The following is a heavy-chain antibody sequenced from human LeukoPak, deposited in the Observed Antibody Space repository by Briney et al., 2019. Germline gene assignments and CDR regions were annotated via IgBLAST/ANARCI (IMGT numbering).Heavy chain of an antibody. V-gene: IGHV3-30*18. CDR3: AKGEYYFDY. Sequence: GGSLRLSCAASGFTFSSYGMHWVRQAPGKGLEWVAVISYDGSNKYYADSVKGRFTISRDNSKNTLYLQMNSLRAEDTAVYYCAKGEYYFDYWGQGTLVTVSS. J-gene: IGHJ4*02. CDR2: ISYDGSNK. CDR1: GFTFSSYG.